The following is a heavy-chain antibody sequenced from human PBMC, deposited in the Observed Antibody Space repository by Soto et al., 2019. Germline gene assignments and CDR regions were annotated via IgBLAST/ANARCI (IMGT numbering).Heavy chain of an antibody. CDR1: GFTFSSYA. Sequence: GGSLRLSCAASGFTFSSYAMSWVRQAPGKGLEWVSAISGSGGSTYYADSVKGRFTISRDNSKDTLYLQMNSLRAEDTAVYYCAKDGDGSGSYYPYNWFDPWGQGTLVTVSS. V-gene: IGHV3-23*01. J-gene: IGHJ5*02. CDR2: ISGSGGST. CDR3: AKDGDGSGSYYPYNWFDP. D-gene: IGHD3-10*01.